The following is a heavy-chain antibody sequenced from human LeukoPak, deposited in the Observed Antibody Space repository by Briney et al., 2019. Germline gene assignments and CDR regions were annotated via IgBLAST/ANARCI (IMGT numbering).Heavy chain of an antibody. CDR3: ARVRPCVFDY. Sequence: GGSLRLSCAASGLTVSSSYMSWVRQAPGKGLEWVSIIYIGDNPHYADSVKGRFTISRHNSKNTLYLQMNNLRAEDTAVLYCARVRPCVFDYWGQGTLVTVSS. J-gene: IGHJ4*02. CDR2: IYIGDNP. V-gene: IGHV3-53*04. CDR1: GLTVSSSY.